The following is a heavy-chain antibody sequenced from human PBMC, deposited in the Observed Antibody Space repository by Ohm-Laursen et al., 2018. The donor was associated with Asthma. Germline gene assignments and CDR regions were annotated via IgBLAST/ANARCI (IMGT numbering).Heavy chain of an antibody. Sequence: SLRLSCSASGFTFSNAWMSWVRQAPGKGLEWVGRIKCKTDGGTTDYAAPVKGRFTISRDDSKNTLYLQMNSLKTEDTAVYYCTTDQYDILTGYYFDYWGQGTLVTVSS. CDR3: TTDQYDILTGYYFDY. J-gene: IGHJ4*02. CDR1: GFTFSNAW. V-gene: IGHV3-15*01. D-gene: IGHD3-9*01. CDR2: IKCKTDGGTT.